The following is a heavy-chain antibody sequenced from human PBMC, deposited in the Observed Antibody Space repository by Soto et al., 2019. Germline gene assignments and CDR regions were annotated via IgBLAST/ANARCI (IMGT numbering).Heavy chain of an antibody. V-gene: IGHV3-66*01. D-gene: IGHD1-26*01. CDR1: GFSVSSNY. CDR2: LYSSGDT. CDR3: ARVGADAPYFDY. Sequence: GGSLRLSCAASGFSVSSNYMSWVRQAPGQGLEWVSVLYSSGDTNYADSVKGRFIISRDISRNTLYLHMNSLRAGDTAVYYCARVGADAPYFDYWGQGTLVTVSS. J-gene: IGHJ4*02.